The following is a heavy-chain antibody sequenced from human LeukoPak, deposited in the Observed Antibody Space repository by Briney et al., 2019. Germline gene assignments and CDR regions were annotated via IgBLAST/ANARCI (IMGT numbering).Heavy chain of an antibody. CDR3: ARDGSSSWYLGFNWFDP. V-gene: IGHV1-2*02. J-gene: IGHJ5*02. CDR1: GYTFTGYY. D-gene: IGHD6-13*01. CDR2: INPNSGGT. Sequence: ASVKVSCKASGYTFTGYYMHWVRQAPGQGREWMGWINPNSGGTNYAQKFQGRVTMTRDTSISTAYMELSRLRSDDTAVYYCARDGSSSWYLGFNWFDPWGQGTLVTVSS.